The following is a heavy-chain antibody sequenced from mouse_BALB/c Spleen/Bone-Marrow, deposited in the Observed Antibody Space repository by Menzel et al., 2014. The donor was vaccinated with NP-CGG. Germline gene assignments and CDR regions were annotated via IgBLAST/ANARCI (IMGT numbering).Heavy chain of an antibody. Sequence: VTLKESGAELVKPGASVKLSCTASGFNIKDTYMRWVKQRPEQGLEWIGRIDPANGNTKYDPKFQGKATITADTSSNTAYLQLSSLTSEDTAVYYCARWEYYAMDYWGQGTSVTVSS. J-gene: IGHJ4*01. CDR2: IDPANGNT. CDR1: GFNIKDTY. D-gene: IGHD4-1*01. V-gene: IGHV14-3*02. CDR3: ARWEYYAMDY.